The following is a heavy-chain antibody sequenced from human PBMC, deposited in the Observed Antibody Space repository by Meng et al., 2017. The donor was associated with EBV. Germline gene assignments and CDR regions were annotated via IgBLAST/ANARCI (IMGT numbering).Heavy chain of an antibody. D-gene: IGHD6-13*01. V-gene: IGHV1-69*06. CDR1: VGTISSYS. CDR3: ARSEIAAAGRLDY. J-gene: IGHJ4*02. CDR2: IIPIFGTA. Sequence: QLELVQSGAGVKKPWASVQFSREAAVGTISSYSISCVRHPTGLGLEGMGGIIPIFGTANYAQKFHGRVTITADKSTSTAYMELSCLRSEDTAVYYCARSEIAAAGRLDYWGQGTLVTVSS.